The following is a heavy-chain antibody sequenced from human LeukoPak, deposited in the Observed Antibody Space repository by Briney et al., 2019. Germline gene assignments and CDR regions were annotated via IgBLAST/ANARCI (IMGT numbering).Heavy chain of an antibody. J-gene: IGHJ6*02. Sequence: SSETLSLTCAVYGGSFSGYYWSWIRQPPGKGLEWIGEINHSGSTNYSPSLKSRVTISVDTSKNQFSLKLSSVTAADTAVYYCARAPLLRFLEWSKPYYYYYGMDVWGQGTTVTVSS. CDR1: GGSFSGYY. D-gene: IGHD3-3*01. CDR2: INHSGST. V-gene: IGHV4-34*01. CDR3: ARAPLLRFLEWSKPYYYYYGMDV.